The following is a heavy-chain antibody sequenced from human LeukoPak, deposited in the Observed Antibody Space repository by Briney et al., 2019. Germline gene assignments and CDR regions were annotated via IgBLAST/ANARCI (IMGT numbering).Heavy chain of an antibody. Sequence: SETLSLTCTVSGGSISSSSYYWGWIRQPPGKGLEWIGSIYYSGSTYYNPSLKSRVTISVDTSKNQFSLKLSSVTAADTAVYYCASGLTLYCSSTSCPFDYWGQGTLVTVSS. CDR1: GGSISSSSYY. D-gene: IGHD2-2*01. V-gene: IGHV4-39*01. CDR3: ASGLTLYCSSTSCPFDY. CDR2: IYYSGST. J-gene: IGHJ4*02.